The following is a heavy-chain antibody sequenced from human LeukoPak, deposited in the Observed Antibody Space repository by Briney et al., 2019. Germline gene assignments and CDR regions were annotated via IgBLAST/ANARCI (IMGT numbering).Heavy chain of an antibody. CDR3: ARVRGSYYYYGVDV. CDR1: GYTFSSYD. V-gene: IGHV1-8*01. D-gene: IGHD2-15*01. CDR2: MNPNSGHT. J-gene: IGHJ6*02. Sequence: ASVKVSCKASGYTFSSYDINWVRQATGQGLEWMGWMNPNSGHTGYAQKFQGRVTMTWNTSISTAYMELSSLRSEDTAVYYCARVRGSYYYYGVDVWGQGTTVTVSS.